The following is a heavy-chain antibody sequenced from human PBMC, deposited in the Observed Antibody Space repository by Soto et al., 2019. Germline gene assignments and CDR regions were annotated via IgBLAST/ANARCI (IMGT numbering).Heavy chain of an antibody. Sequence: SETLSLTCSVSGYSVSSSDSYWAWIRQPPGKGLEWIGSMLYSGLTYYNPSLKSRVTLSVDPSKNQFSVRLNSVTASDTAVYYCAPLSVSLSGPYGIHVWGQGTTVTVSS. CDR3: APLSVSLSGPYGIHV. CDR2: MLYSGLT. D-gene: IGHD2-8*01. CDR1: GYSVSSSDSY. V-gene: IGHV4-39*01. J-gene: IGHJ6*02.